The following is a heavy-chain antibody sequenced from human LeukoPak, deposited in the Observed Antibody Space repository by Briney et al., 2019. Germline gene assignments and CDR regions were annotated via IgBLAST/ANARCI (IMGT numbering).Heavy chain of an antibody. J-gene: IGHJ4*02. D-gene: IGHD3-3*01. CDR2: MYYSGST. V-gene: IGHV4-39*07. Sequence: SETLSLTCTVSGGSISSSSYFWGWIRQPPGKGLEWIGSMYYSGSTYYNPSLKSRVTISVDTSKNQFSLKLSSVTAADTAVYYCAREGNRGYYPHYYFDYWGQGTLVTVSS. CDR1: GGSISSSSYF. CDR3: AREGNRGYYPHYYFDY.